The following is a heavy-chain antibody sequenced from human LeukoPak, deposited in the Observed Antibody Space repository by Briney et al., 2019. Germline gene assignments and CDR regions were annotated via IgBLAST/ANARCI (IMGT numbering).Heavy chain of an antibody. CDR3: ARIYYYYYYMDV. CDR1: GGSISSSSYY. J-gene: IGHJ6*03. Sequence: SETLSLTCTVSGGSISSSSYYWGWIRQPPGKGLEWIGSIYYSGSTYYNPSLKSRVTISVDTSKNQFSLKLSSVTAADTAVYYCARIYYYYYYMDVWGKGTTVTVSS. CDR2: IYYSGST. V-gene: IGHV4-39*07.